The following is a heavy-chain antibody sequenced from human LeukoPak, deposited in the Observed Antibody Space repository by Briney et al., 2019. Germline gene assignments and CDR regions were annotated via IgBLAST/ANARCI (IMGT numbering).Heavy chain of an antibody. CDR2: IYYSGST. J-gene: IGHJ4*02. CDR3: ARARSGKWGFDY. Sequence: PSETLSLTCTVSGGSISSSSYYWGWIRQPPGKGLEWIGSIYYSGSTYYNPSLKSRVTTSVDTSKNQFSLKLSSVTAADTAVYYCARARSGKWGFDYWGQGTLVTVSS. D-gene: IGHD1-26*01. CDR1: GGSISSSSYY. V-gene: IGHV4-39*01.